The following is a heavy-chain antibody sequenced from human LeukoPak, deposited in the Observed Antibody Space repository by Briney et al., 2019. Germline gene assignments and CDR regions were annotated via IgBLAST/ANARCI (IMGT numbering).Heavy chain of an antibody. J-gene: IGHJ4*02. CDR3: AGGGRIAAANPLDY. Sequence: SVKVSCKASGGTFSSYAISWVRQAPGQGLEWMGRIIPIFGTANYAQKFQGRVTITTDESTSTAYIELSSLRSEDTAVYYCAGGGRIAAANPLDYWGQGTLVTVSS. CDR2: IIPIFGTA. V-gene: IGHV1-69*05. D-gene: IGHD6-13*01. CDR1: GGTFSSYA.